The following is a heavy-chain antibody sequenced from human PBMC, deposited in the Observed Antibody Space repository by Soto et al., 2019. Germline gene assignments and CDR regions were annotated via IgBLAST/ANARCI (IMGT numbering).Heavy chain of an antibody. J-gene: IGHJ6*02. CDR1: GYTFTGSY. CDR2: INPNSGGT. Sequence: ASVEVCCKGAGYTFTGSYMHWGRQAPVQGLEWMGWINPNSGGTNYAQKFQGWVPMTRDTSISTAYMELRRLRSDDTAVYYCARHRVEGVGSGHSYYYYGMDVWGQGTTVTVSS. CDR3: ARHRVEGVGSGHSYYYYGMDV. V-gene: IGHV1-2*04. D-gene: IGHD1-26*01.